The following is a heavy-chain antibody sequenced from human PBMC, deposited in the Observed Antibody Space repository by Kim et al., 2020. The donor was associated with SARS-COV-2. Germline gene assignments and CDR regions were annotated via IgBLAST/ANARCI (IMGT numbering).Heavy chain of an antibody. Sequence: AQGLPGRFVFSLDTSVSTAYLQISSLKAEDTAVYYCAREIRGAYSDYFDYWGQGTLVTVSS. J-gene: IGHJ4*02. D-gene: IGHD3-10*01. CDR3: AREIRGAYSDYFDY. V-gene: IGHV7-4-1*02.